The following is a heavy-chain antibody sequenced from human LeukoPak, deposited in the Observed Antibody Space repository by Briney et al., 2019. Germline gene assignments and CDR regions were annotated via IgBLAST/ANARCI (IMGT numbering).Heavy chain of an antibody. Sequence: SVKVSCKASGGTFSSYAISWVRQAPGQGIEWMGRIIPIFGIANYAQKFPGRVTITADKSTSTAYMELSSLRSEDTAVYYCAREDYYCSRTSCSPGCCIAARPGGYYYGMDVWGQGTTVTVSS. V-gene: IGHV1-69*04. CDR2: IIPIFGIA. J-gene: IGHJ6*02. CDR1: GGTFSSYA. CDR3: AREDYYCSRTSCSPGCCIAARPGGYYYGMDV. D-gene: IGHD2-2*01.